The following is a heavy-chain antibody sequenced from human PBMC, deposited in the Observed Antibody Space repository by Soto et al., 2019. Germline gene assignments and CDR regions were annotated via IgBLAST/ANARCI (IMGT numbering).Heavy chain of an antibody. CDR3: ARDIVPAARYYYYGMDV. Sequence: AGGSLRLSCAASGFTFSSYSMNWVRQAPGKGLEWVSSISSSSSYIYYADSVKGRFTISRDNAKNSLYLQMNSLRAEDTAVYYCARDIVPAARYYYYGMDVWGQGTTVTVSS. V-gene: IGHV3-21*01. D-gene: IGHD2-2*01. CDR2: ISSSSSYI. J-gene: IGHJ6*02. CDR1: GFTFSSYS.